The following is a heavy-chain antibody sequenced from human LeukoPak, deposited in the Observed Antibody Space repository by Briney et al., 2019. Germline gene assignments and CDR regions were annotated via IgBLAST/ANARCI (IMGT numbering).Heavy chain of an antibody. CDR1: GFTFSSYA. J-gene: IGHJ4*02. CDR2: ISDSGGST. CDR3: ADGIRYCSSTSCKLSEFDY. Sequence: GGSLRLSCAASGFTFSSYAMSWVRQAPGTGLEWVSAISDSGGSTYYADSVKGRFTISRDNSKNTLYLQMNSLRAEDTAVYQAADGIRYCSSTSCKLSEFDYWGQGTLVTVSS. V-gene: IGHV3-23*01. D-gene: IGHD2-2*01.